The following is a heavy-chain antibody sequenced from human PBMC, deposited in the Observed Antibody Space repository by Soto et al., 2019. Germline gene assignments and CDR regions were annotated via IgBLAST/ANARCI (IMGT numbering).Heavy chain of an antibody. V-gene: IGHV6-1*01. CDR1: GDSVSSNSAA. Sequence: SQTLSLTCAISGDSVSSNSAAWNWIRQSPSRGLEWLGRTYYRSKWYNDFAVSVKSRVTISPDTSKNQFSLQLNSVTPEDTAVYYCARTDVSMSYNCFGIDVWGQGTTVTVSS. D-gene: IGHD6-6*01. CDR3: ARTDVSMSYNCFGIDV. J-gene: IGHJ6*02. CDR2: TYYRSKWYN.